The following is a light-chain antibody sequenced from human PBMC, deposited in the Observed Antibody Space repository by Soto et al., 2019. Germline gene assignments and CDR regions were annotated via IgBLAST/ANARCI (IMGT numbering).Light chain of an antibody. V-gene: IGKV3-20*01. CDR1: QSVSSY. Sequence: IVLSHSPATLSLSPGERATLSCRASQSVSSYLAWYQQKPGQAPRLLIYGASNRATGIPDRFSGSGSGTDFTLTISRLEPEDFAVYYCQQYGSSGTFGQGTKVDIK. CDR3: QQYGSSGT. CDR2: GAS. J-gene: IGKJ1*01.